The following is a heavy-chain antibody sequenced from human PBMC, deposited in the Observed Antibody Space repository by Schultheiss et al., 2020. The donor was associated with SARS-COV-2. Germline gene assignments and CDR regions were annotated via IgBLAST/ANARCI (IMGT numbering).Heavy chain of an antibody. CDR1: GGSISSYY. V-gene: IGHV4-59*01. D-gene: IGHD6-13*01. Sequence: SETLSLTCTVSGGSISSYYWSWIRQPPGKGLEWIGYIYYSGSTNYNPSLKSRVTISVDTSKNQFSLKLSSVTAADTAVYYCAREPYSSSWYPLDYYYYGMDVWGQGTTVTVSS. CDR2: IYYSGST. CDR3: AREPYSSSWYPLDYYYYGMDV. J-gene: IGHJ6*02.